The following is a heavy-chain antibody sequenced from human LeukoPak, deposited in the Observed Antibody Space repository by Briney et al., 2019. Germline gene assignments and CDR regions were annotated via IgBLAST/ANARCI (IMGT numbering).Heavy chain of an antibody. D-gene: IGHD3-10*01. CDR3: ARLYISMVRDPGSPDY. J-gene: IGHJ4*02. CDR2: IYPGDSDT. Sequence: KSGESLKISCKGSGYSFTSYWIGWVRQMPGKGLEWMGIIYPGDSDTRYSPSIQGQVTISADKSTSTAYLQWSRLKASDTAMYYCARLYISMVRDPGSPDYWGQGTLVTVSS. V-gene: IGHV5-51*01. CDR1: GYSFTSYW.